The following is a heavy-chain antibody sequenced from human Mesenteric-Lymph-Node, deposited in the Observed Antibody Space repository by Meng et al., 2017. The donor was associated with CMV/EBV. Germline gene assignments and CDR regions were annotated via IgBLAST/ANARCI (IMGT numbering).Heavy chain of an antibody. V-gene: IGHV3-53*01. CDR3: ARDTYGLGV. Sequence: GESLKISCAASGFTVSSNYMSWVRQAPGKGLEWVSIIYSGGRTYYADSVKGRFTISRDNSRNTLHLQMNSLRAEDTAVYYCARDTYGLGVWGQGTTVTVSS. CDR2: IYSGGRT. CDR1: GFTVSSNY. J-gene: IGHJ6*02.